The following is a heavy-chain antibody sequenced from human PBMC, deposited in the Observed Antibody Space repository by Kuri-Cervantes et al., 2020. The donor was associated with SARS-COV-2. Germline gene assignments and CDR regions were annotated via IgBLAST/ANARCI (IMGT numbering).Heavy chain of an antibody. J-gene: IGHJ6*02. D-gene: IGHD3-10*01. V-gene: IGHV3-33*01. CDR2: IWYDGSNK. CDR3: ARGFGELLGPGMDA. CDR1: GFTFSSYG. Sequence: GGSLRLSCAASGFTFSSYGMHWVRQAPGKGLEWVAVIWYDGSNKYYADSVKGRFTISRDNSKNTLYLQMNSLRAEDTAVYYCARGFGELLGPGMDAWGQGTTVTVSS.